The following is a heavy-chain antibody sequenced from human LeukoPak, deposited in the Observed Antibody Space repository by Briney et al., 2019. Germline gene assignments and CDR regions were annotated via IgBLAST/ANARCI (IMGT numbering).Heavy chain of an antibody. Sequence: PGRSLRLSRTASGFTFCDYAMSWFRQAPGKGLEWVGFIRSKAYGGTTEYAASVKGRFTISRDDSKSIAYLQMNSLKTEDTAVYYCTSLRSGYHESDAFDIWGQGTMVTVSS. CDR3: TSLRSGYHESDAFDI. V-gene: IGHV3-49*03. CDR2: IRSKAYGGTT. J-gene: IGHJ3*02. D-gene: IGHD3-22*01. CDR1: GFTFCDYA.